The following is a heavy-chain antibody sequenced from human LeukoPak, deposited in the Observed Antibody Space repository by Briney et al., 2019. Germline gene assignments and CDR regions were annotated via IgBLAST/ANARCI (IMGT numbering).Heavy chain of an antibody. J-gene: IGHJ3*02. Sequence: GGSLRLSCAASGFTFSSYWMSWVRQAPGKGLEWVANIKQDGSEKYYVDSVKGRFTISRDNAKNSLYLQMNSLRAEDTAVYYCVRAPPMTTVTTDAFDIWGQGTMVTVSS. CDR2: IKQDGSEK. CDR1: GFTFSSYW. V-gene: IGHV3-7*03. CDR3: VRAPPMTTVTTDAFDI. D-gene: IGHD4-17*01.